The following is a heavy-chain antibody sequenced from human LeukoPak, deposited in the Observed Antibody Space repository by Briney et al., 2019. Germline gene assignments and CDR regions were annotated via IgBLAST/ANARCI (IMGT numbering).Heavy chain of an antibody. D-gene: IGHD3-10*01. V-gene: IGHV1-46*01. CDR3: ARGGGYYYGSGGVGY. CDR2: INPSGGST. Sequence: ASVKVSCKASGYTFTSYYMHWVRQAPGQGLEWMGIINPSGGSTSYAQKFQGRVTMTRDMSTSTAYMELSSLRSEDTAVYYCARGGGYYYGSGGVGYWGQGTLVTVSS. CDR1: GYTFTSYY. J-gene: IGHJ4*02.